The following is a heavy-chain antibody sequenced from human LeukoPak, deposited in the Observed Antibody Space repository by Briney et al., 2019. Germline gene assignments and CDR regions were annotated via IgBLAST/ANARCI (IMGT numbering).Heavy chain of an antibody. CDR2: IIPIFGTA. V-gene: IGHV1-69*13. Sequence: ASVKVSCKASGGTFSSYAISWVRQAPGQGLEWMGGIIPIFGTANYAQKFQGRVTITADESTSTAYMELSSLRSEDTAVYYCARRILGYDSPLGFDPWGQGTLVTVSS. J-gene: IGHJ5*02. CDR1: GGTFSSYA. CDR3: ARRILGYDSPLGFDP. D-gene: IGHD3-22*01.